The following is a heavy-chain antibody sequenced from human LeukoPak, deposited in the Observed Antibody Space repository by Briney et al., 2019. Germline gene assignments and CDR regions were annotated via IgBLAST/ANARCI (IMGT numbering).Heavy chain of an antibody. CDR2: IKEDGNEK. J-gene: IGHJ3*01. D-gene: IGHD3-10*01. CDR3: ARDLDFGSGRSLGAFDV. CDR1: GFTFSSYW. V-gene: IGHV3-7*03. Sequence: QSGGSLRLSCAASGFTFSSYWMSWVRQAPGKGLEWVASIKEDGNEKYYVDSVRGRFTISRDNARNSLYLQMNSLRAEDTAVYYCARDLDFGSGRSLGAFDVWGQGTMVSVSS.